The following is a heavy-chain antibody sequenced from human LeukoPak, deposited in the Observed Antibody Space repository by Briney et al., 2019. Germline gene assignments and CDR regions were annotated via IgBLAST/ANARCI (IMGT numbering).Heavy chain of an antibody. CDR1: GFTVSGDY. J-gene: IGHJ3*02. V-gene: IGHV3-7*01. D-gene: IGHD5-12*01. CDR2: IKPDGGAQ. Sequence: QSGGSLRLSCAVSGFTVSGDYMSWVRQAPGKGLEWVANIKPDGGAQYYADSVRGRFTISRDNAKNSLYLQMNSLRAEDTAVYYCARDLIGGGYSGYVDAFDIWGQGTMVTVSS. CDR3: ARDLIGGGYSGYVDAFDI.